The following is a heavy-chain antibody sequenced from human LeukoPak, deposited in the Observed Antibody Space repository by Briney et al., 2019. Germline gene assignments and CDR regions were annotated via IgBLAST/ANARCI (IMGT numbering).Heavy chain of an antibody. D-gene: IGHD3-10*01. CDR2: IYPVHSYT. CDR3: ARHFTMPVIDY. CDR1: GYSFTSYW. J-gene: IGHJ4*02. V-gene: IGHV5-51*01. Sequence: GAPLQTSCKGYGYSFTSYWIGWGRRRPGKGGELMGIIYPVHSYTRYTPSFQGQVTISADNSISTAYLQWSSLKASDTAMYYCARHFTMPVIDYWGQGTLVTVSS.